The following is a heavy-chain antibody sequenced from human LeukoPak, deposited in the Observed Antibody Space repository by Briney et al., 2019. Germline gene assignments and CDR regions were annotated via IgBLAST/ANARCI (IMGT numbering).Heavy chain of an antibody. CDR2: IIPILGIA. J-gene: IGHJ5*02. D-gene: IGHD6-13*01. CDR1: GGTFSSYT. CDR3: ARDRNLEGIALSNWFDP. Sequence: ASVKVSCKASGGTFSSYTISWVRQAPGQGLEWMGRIIPILGIANYAQKFQGRVTITADKSTSTAYMELSSLRSEDTAVYYCARDRNLEGIALSNWFDPWGRGTLVTVSS. V-gene: IGHV1-69*04.